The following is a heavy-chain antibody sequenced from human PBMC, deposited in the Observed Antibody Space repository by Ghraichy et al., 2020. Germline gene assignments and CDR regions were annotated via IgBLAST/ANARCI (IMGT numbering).Heavy chain of an antibody. D-gene: IGHD2-2*01. CDR2: ISYDGTNK. CDR1: GFTFSFYP. Sequence: GGSLRLSCAASGFTFSFYPIHWVRQAPGKGLEWVAVISYDGTNKYYADSVKGRFTISRDNSKNTLYLQMNSLRADDTAVYYWAGGRVEYVVAVGSDHWGQGTLVTVSS. J-gene: IGHJ4*02. CDR3: AGGRVEYVVAVGSDH. V-gene: IGHV3-30-3*01.